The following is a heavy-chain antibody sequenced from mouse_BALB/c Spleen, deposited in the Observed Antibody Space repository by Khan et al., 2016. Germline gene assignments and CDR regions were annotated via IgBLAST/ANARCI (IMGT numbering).Heavy chain of an antibody. V-gene: IGHV1-7*01. CDR3: ARQRGYYFDY. CDR2: INPSTGYT. Sequence: QVQLQQSGAELAKPGASVKMSCKASGYTFTSYWMHWVKQRPGQGLEWIGYINPSTGYTEYNQTFKDKATLTADKSSSTAYMQLSSLTSEDSAVYYCARQRGYYFDYWCQGTTLTVSS. CDR1: GYTFTSYW. J-gene: IGHJ2*01.